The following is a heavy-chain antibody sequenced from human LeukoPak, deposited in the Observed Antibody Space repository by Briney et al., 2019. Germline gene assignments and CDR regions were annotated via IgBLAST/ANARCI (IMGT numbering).Heavy chain of an antibody. Sequence: ASVKVSCKASGYTFTGYYMHWVRQAPGQGLEWMGWINPNSGGTSYAQKFQGRVTMTRDTSISTAYMELSRLRSDDTAVYYCASLGTVTSDAFDIWGQGTMVTVSS. CDR3: ASLGTVTSDAFDI. CDR1: GYTFTGYY. V-gene: IGHV1-2*02. CDR2: INPNSGGT. D-gene: IGHD4-17*01. J-gene: IGHJ3*02.